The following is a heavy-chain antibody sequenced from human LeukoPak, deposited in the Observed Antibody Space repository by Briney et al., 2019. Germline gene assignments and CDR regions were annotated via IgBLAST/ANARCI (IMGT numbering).Heavy chain of an antibody. CDR3: PKGFLEWLFSPFDY. V-gene: IGHV3-9*01. J-gene: IGHJ4*02. D-gene: IGHD3-3*01. Sequence: GRSLRLSCAASGFTFDDYAMHWVRQAPGKGLERVSGISWNSGSIGYADSVKGRFTISRDNAKNSLYLQMNSLRAEDTALYYCPKGFLEWLFSPFDYWGQGTLVTVSS. CDR2: ISWNSGSI. CDR1: GFTFDDYA.